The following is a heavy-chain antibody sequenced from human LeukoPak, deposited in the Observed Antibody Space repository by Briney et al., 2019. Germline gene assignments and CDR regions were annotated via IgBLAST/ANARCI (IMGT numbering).Heavy chain of an antibody. D-gene: IGHD1-26*01. Sequence: GGSLRLSCAASGFTFSSYAMHWVRQAPGKGLEWVAVISYDGSNKYYADSVKGRFTISRDNSKNTLYLQMNSLRAEDTAVYYCASNIVGATPWVYYYYMDVWGKGTTVTVSS. CDR3: ASNIVGATPWVYYYYMDV. CDR2: ISYDGSNK. J-gene: IGHJ6*03. CDR1: GFTFSSYA. V-gene: IGHV3-30*04.